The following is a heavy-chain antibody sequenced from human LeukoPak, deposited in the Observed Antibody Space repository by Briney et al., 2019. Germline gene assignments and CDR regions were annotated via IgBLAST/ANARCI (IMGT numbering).Heavy chain of an antibody. J-gene: IGHJ4*02. CDR1: GFTFSNYA. V-gene: IGHV3-74*01. CDR2: INTDGSRT. CDR3: ARAKVFWSGSPF. D-gene: IGHD3-3*01. Sequence: GGSLRLSCAASGFTFSNYAMSWVRQAPGKGLVWVSLINTDGSRTSYADSVKGRFTISRDSAKNTLYLQMNSLRAEDTAVYYCARAKVFWSGSPFWGQGTLVTVSS.